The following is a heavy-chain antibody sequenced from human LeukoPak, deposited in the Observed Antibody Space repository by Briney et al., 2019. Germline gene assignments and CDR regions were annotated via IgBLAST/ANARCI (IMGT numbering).Heavy chain of an antibody. CDR2: IYYSGST. D-gene: IGHD3-22*01. V-gene: IGHV4-39*07. J-gene: IGHJ4*02. Sequence: SETLSLTCTVSGGSISSSSYYWGWIRQPPGEGLEWIGSIYYSGSTYYNPSLKSRVTISVDTSKNQFSLKLSSVTAADTAVYYCATYYDSSGYYFGRDYWGQGTLVTVSS. CDR3: ATYYDSSGYYFGRDY. CDR1: GGSISSSSYY.